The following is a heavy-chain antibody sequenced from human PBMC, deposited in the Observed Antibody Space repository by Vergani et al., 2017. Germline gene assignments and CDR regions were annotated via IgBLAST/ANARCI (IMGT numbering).Heavy chain of an antibody. CDR1: GYSFINYG. V-gene: IGHV1-18*01. J-gene: IGHJ4*02. D-gene: IGHD3-22*01. CDR3: ARGDYYDSSGYSGFDY. Sequence: QSQLVQSGDEVKKPGASVKVSCKTSGYSFINYGISWVRQAPGQGLEWLGWVSPYNGNTNYAQKFQGRVTMTRDTSISTAYMELSRLRSDDTAVYYCARGDYYDSSGYSGFDYWGQGTLVTVSS. CDR2: VSPYNGNT.